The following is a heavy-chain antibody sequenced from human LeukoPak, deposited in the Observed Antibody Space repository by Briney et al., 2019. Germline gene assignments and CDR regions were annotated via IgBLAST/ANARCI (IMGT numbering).Heavy chain of an antibody. J-gene: IGHJ4*02. V-gene: IGHV3-11*04. D-gene: IGHD3/OR15-3a*01. Sequence: PGGSLRLSCSASGFTFSDYYMSWIRQAPGKGLEWVSYISSSGSTIYYADSVKGRFTISRDNAKNSLYLQMNSLRAEDTAVYYCARGQEDWDRLQRALNFDYWGQGTLVTVSS. CDR1: GFTFSDYY. CDR3: ARGQEDWDRLQRALNFDY. CDR2: ISSSGSTI.